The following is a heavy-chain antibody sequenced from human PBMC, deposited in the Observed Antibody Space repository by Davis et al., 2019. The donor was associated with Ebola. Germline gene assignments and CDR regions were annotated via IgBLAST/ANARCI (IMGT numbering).Heavy chain of an antibody. CDR1: GYTFTGYY. CDR3: AREGGDSGYDSNDLYYYYGMDV. Sequence: SVQVSCQASGYTFTGYYMHWVRPAPGQGLEWMGWIIPFFGTPNYAQNFQGRVTITADEATSTAYMELSSLRSEDTAVYYCAREGGDSGYDSNDLYYYYGMDVWGQGTTVTVSS. D-gene: IGHD5-12*01. CDR2: IIPFFGTP. J-gene: IGHJ6*02. V-gene: IGHV1-69*13.